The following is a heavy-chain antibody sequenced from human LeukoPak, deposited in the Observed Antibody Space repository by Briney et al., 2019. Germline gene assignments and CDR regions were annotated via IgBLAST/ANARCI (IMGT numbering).Heavy chain of an antibody. CDR1: GFTFSSYG. V-gene: IGHV3-30*03. D-gene: IGHD3-22*01. CDR2: ISYDGSNK. CDR3: AREGEDYYDSSGYSRPFDY. Sequence: PGGSLRLSCAASGFTFSSYGMHWVRQAPGKGLEWVAVISYDGSNKYYADSVKGRFTISRDNSKNTLYLQMNSLRAEDTAVYYRAREGEDYYDSSGYSRPFDYWGQGTLVTVSS. J-gene: IGHJ4*02.